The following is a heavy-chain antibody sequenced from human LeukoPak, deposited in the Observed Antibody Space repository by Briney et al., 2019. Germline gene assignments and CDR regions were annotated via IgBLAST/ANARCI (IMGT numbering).Heavy chain of an antibody. J-gene: IGHJ4*02. D-gene: IGHD6-19*01. Sequence: SVKVSCKASGGTFSSYAISWVRQAPGQGLEWMGGIIPIFGTANYAQKFQGRVTITTDESTSTAYMELSSLRSEDTAVYYCARDDKFGIAVAGLDYWGQGTLVTVSP. V-gene: IGHV1-69*05. CDR3: ARDDKFGIAVAGLDY. CDR1: GGTFSSYA. CDR2: IIPIFGTA.